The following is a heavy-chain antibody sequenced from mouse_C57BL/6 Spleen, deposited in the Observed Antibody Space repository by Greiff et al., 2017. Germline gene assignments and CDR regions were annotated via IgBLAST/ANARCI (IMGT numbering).Heavy chain of an antibody. Sequence: EVQLVESGGGLVKPGGSLKLSCAASGFTFSSYAMSWVRQTPEKRLEWVATISDGGSYTYYPDNVKGRFTISRDNAKNNLYLQMSHLKSEDTAMYYCASALNWGEGVFDYWGQGTTLTVSS. V-gene: IGHV5-4*01. D-gene: IGHD4-1*02. J-gene: IGHJ2*01. CDR3: ASALNWGEGVFDY. CDR1: GFTFSSYA. CDR2: ISDGGSYT.